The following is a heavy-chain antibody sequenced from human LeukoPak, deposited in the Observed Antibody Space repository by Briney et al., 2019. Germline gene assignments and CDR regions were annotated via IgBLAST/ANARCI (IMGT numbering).Heavy chain of an antibody. V-gene: IGHV3-48*03. J-gene: IGHJ6*02. Sequence: PGGSLRLSCAASGFTFTGYEMNWVRQAPGKGLEWVSYISSSGTTIYYADSVKGRFTISRDNAKNSLHLQMNSLRAEDTAVYYCASYLTSIPSGMDVWGQGTTVTVSS. CDR1: GFTFTGYE. CDR3: ASYLTSIPSGMDV. D-gene: IGHD2/OR15-2a*01. CDR2: ISSSGTTI.